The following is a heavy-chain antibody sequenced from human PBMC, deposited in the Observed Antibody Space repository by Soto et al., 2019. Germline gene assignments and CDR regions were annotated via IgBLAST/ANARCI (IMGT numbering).Heavy chain of an antibody. V-gene: IGHV3-30-3*01. CDR2: ISYDGSNK. Sequence: GGSLRLSCAASGFTFSSYAMHWVRQAPGKGLEWVAVISYDGSNKYYADSVKGRFTISRDNSKNTLYLQMNSLRAEDTAVYYCARDRLELLYYYYGMDVWGQGTTVTVSS. CDR1: GFTFSSYA. J-gene: IGHJ6*02. D-gene: IGHD1-7*01. CDR3: ARDRLELLYYYYGMDV.